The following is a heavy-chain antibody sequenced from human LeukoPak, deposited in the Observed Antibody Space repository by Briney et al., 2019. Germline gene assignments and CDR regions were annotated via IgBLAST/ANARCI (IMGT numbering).Heavy chain of an antibody. CDR1: GYTFTGYY. CDR3: ARDGSSWYDAGFLDY. J-gene: IGHJ4*02. CDR2: INPNSGGT. V-gene: IGHV1-2*02. D-gene: IGHD6-13*01. Sequence: WASVKVSCKASGYTFTGYYMHWVRQAAGQGLEWMGLINPNSGGTNYAQKFQGRVTMTRDTSISTAYMELSRLRSDDTAVYYCARDGSSWYDAGFLDYWGQGTLVTVSS.